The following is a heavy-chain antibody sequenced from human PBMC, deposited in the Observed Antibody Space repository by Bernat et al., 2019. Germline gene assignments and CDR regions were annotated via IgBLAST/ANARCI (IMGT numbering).Heavy chain of an antibody. J-gene: IGHJ3*02. V-gene: IGHV1-46*01. D-gene: IGHD3-16*02. CDR1: GYTFTNYY. Sequence: QVQLVQSGAEVKKPGASVKVSCRASGYTFTNYYMHWVRQAPGQGLEWVGIINPTGGSTTYAQKFQGRVTMTRDTSTSTVYMELSSLRSEDTAVYYCAREYDYIWGSYRSDAFDIWGQGTMVTVSS. CDR3: AREYDYIWGSYRSDAFDI. CDR2: INPTGGST.